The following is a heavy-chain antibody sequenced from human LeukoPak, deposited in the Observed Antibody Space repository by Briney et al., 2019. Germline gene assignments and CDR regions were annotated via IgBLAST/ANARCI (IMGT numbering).Heavy chain of an antibody. Sequence: PGGSLRLSCAAAGFTFSRYWMHWVRQAPGKGLEWVAKIKVDGSEKEYVDSVKGRFTISRDNAKNSLYLQMNSLRAEDTAVYYCARGLYCSSTSCHLDYWGQGTLVTVSS. CDR2: IKVDGSEK. V-gene: IGHV3-7*05. J-gene: IGHJ4*02. CDR3: ARGLYCSSTSCHLDY. D-gene: IGHD2-2*01. CDR1: GFTFSRYW.